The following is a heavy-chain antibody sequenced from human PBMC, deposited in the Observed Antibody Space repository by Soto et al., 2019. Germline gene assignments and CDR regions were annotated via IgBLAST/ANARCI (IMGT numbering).Heavy chain of an antibody. CDR2: ISGSGGST. CDR3: AKNYRVGYCSGGSCYSSDHDGFDI. CDR1: GFTFSSYA. D-gene: IGHD2-15*01. Sequence: GGSLRLSCAASGFTFSSYAMSWVRQAPGKGLEWVSAISGSGGSTYYADSVKGRFTISRDNSKNTLYLQMNSLRADDQAVIYRAKNYRVGYCSGGSCYSSDHDGFDIWGQGTMVTVSS. J-gene: IGHJ3*02. V-gene: IGHV3-23*01.